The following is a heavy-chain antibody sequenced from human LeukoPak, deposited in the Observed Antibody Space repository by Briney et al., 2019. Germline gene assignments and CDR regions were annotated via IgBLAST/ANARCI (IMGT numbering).Heavy chain of an antibody. CDR1: GFTFSSYA. D-gene: IGHD3-10*01. Sequence: GGSLRLSCAASGFTFSSYAMSWVRQAPGKGLEWVSAISGSGGSTYYADSVKGRFTISGDNSKNTLYLQMNSLRAEDTAVYYCAKSPNYGLGSWPYYYGMDVWGKGTTVTVSS. CDR2: ISGSGGST. V-gene: IGHV3-23*01. J-gene: IGHJ6*04. CDR3: AKSPNYGLGSWPYYYGMDV.